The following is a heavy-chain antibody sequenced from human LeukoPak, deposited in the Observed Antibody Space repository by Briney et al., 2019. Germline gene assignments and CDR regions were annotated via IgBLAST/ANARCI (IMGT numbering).Heavy chain of an antibody. CDR3: ARMVGATRCDI. D-gene: IGHD1-26*01. CDR1: GGSVSNYY. CDR2: IHTSGST. J-gene: IGHJ3*02. Sequence: SGTLSLTCTVSGGSVSNYYWSWVRQPAGKGLEWIGRIHTSGSTNYDPSLKSRVTMSVDTSKSQFSLKLSSVTAADTAVYYCARMVGATRCDIWGQGTMVTVSS. V-gene: IGHV4-4*07.